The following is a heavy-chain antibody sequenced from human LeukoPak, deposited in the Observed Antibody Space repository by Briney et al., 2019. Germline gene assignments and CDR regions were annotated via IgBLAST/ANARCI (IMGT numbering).Heavy chain of an antibody. V-gene: IGHV4-61*02. CDR2: IYTSGST. CDR3: ARDPNIVVVPAAISFGD. J-gene: IGHJ4*02. Sequence: SETLSLTCTVSGGSVSSGTYYWTWIRQPAGKGLEWIGRIYTSGSTNFNPSLKSRVSISLDTSQNQFSLKVSTVTAADTAVYYCARDPNIVVVPAAISFGDWGQGTLVTVSS. D-gene: IGHD2-2*01. CDR1: GGSVSSGTYY.